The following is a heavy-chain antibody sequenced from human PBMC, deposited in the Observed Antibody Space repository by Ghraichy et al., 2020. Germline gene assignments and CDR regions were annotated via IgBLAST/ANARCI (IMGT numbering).Heavy chain of an antibody. Sequence: SETLSLTCTVSGGSISSSSYYWGWIRQPPGKGLEWIGSIYYSGSTYYNPSLKSRVTISVDTSKNQFSLKLSSVTAADTAVYYCARRDDGLFDYWGQGTLVTVSS. J-gene: IGHJ4*02. D-gene: IGHD2-21*01. CDR2: IYYSGST. V-gene: IGHV4-39*01. CDR3: ARRDDGLFDY. CDR1: GGSISSSSYY.